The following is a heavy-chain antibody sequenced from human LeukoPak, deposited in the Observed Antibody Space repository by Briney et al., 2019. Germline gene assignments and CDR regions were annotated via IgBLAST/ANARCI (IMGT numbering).Heavy chain of an antibody. CDR2: VRFDGSDR. CDR1: AFTFNDSA. D-gene: IGHD2-21*01. Sequence: PGGSLRLSCAASAFTFNDSAMHWVRQAPGKGLEWVAFVRFDGSDRYYADSVKGRFTISRDNSKNTLYLQMNSLRVEDTAMYYCAKVLLFVGAFDNWGQGTMVTVSS. J-gene: IGHJ3*02. CDR3: AKVLLFVGAFDN. V-gene: IGHV3-30*02.